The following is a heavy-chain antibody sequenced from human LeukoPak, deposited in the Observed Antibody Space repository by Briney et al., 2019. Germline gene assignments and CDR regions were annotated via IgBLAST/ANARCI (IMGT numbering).Heavy chain of an antibody. Sequence: PSETLSLTCAVSGGSISSSNWWSWVRQPPGKGLEWIGEIYHSGSTNYNPSLKSRVTMSVDTSKNQFSLKLSSVTAADTAVYYCARDTYIVVVPAAMEYYYYYMDVWGKGTSVTVSS. CDR2: IYHSGST. CDR3: ARDTYIVVVPAAMEYYYYYMDV. D-gene: IGHD2-2*01. V-gene: IGHV4-4*02. J-gene: IGHJ6*03. CDR1: GGSISSSNW.